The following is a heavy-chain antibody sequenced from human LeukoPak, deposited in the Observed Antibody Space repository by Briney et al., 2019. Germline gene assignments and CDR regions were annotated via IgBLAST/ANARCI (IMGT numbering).Heavy chain of an antibody. V-gene: IGHV3-64D*09. D-gene: IGHD4-17*01. CDR2: ISSNGGRT. CDR1: GFTFSNYA. Sequence: GGPLRLSCSASGFTFSNYAMHWVRQAPGKGLEYASGISSNGGRTDYADSVKGRFTVSRGNSKNTLYLQMSSLRAEDTAVYHCVRSPTTTVTKYYFDLWGQGTLVSVS. J-gene: IGHJ4*02. CDR3: VRSPTTTVTKYYFDL.